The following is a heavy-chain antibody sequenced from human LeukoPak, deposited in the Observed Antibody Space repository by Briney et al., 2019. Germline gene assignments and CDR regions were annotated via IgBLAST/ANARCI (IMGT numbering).Heavy chain of an antibody. D-gene: IGHD4-17*01. Sequence: GGTLRLSCAASGFNFSTSGMHWVRQAPGKGREWVAVIWYDGSDEYYADSVKGRFSISRDNSKNTLYLQMDSLRAEDTAVYYCARAPTDYGDSRGSFDIWGEGTMVTVSS. CDR3: ARAPTDYGDSRGSFDI. CDR2: IWYDGSDE. J-gene: IGHJ3*02. CDR1: GFNFSTSG. V-gene: IGHV3-33*01.